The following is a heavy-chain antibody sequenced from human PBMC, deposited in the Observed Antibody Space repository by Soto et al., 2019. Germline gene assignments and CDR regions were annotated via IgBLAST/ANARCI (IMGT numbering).Heavy chain of an antibody. J-gene: IGHJ4*02. Sequence: QVQLQESGPRLVRPSQTLSLTCTVSGESIDTAGYYWTWIRQRPGRGLEWLGFIYHSGATYYSSSMKSRLSISIARSQNQFSLKATSVTAADTAVYFCSRGDYWGQGMLVTVSS. CDR3: SRGDY. CDR1: GESIDTAGYY. V-gene: IGHV4-31*03. CDR2: IYHSGAT.